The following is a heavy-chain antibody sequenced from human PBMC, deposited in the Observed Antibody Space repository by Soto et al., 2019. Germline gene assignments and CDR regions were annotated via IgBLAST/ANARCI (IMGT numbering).Heavy chain of an antibody. CDR3: SRDPRLADY. Sequence: VQLVESGGGLVKPGGSLRLSCAASGFTFSDHYMTWIRQAPGKGLEWLSYISGGGDIISYADSVKGRFIISRDNAKRSLYLQMNSLTVEDTAVYYCSRDPRLADYWGQGTLVTVSS. CDR2: ISGGGDII. CDR1: GFTFSDHY. J-gene: IGHJ4*02. D-gene: IGHD6-25*01. V-gene: IGHV3-11*01.